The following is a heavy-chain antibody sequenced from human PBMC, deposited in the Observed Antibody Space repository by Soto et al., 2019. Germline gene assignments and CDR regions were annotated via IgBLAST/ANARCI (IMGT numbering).Heavy chain of an antibody. D-gene: IGHD6-19*01. J-gene: IGHJ4*02. CDR1: GGSISSGGYY. CDR2: IYDGGST. V-gene: IGHV4-31*03. CDR3: ASQATGWYPDY. Sequence: QVELQKSGPGLVKPSQTLSLTCTVSGGSISSGGYYWSWIRHHPGKGLEWIGYIYDGGSTYYNPSLKSRVTISVDTSKNQFSLKLSSLTAAVTAVYYCASQATGWYPDYWGQGTLVTVSS.